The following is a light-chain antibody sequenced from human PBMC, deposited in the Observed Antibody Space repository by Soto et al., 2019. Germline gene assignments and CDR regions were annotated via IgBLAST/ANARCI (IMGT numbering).Light chain of an antibody. CDR2: DAS. CDR1: QSINNW. J-gene: IGKJ4*01. V-gene: IGKV1-5*01. CDR3: PLYANYPLS. Sequence: DIQMTMSLSTLSASVGDRVTITCRASQSINNWLAWYQQKPGKAPKFLIYDASNLESGVPSRFSGSASGTEFTLTISSLQPDDFATYYCPLYANYPLSFGGGS.